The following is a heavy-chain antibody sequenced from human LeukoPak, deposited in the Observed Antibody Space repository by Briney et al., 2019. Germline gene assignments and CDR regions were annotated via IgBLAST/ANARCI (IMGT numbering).Heavy chain of an antibody. J-gene: IGHJ5*02. D-gene: IGHD2-2*01. V-gene: IGHV4-39*07. CDR1: GYSISSSSYY. CDR2: IYYSGST. Sequence: KPSETLSLTCTVSGYSISSSSYYWGWIRQPPGKGLEWIGSIYYSGSTYYNPSLKSRVTISVDTSKNQFSLKLSSVTAADTAVYYCARDRAPGPAASQRSWFDPWGQGTLVTVSS. CDR3: ARDRAPGPAASQRSWFDP.